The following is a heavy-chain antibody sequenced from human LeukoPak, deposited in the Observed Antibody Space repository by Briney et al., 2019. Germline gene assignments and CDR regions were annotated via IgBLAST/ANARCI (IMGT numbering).Heavy chain of an antibody. J-gene: IGHJ5*02. V-gene: IGHV3-15*01. Sequence: GGSLRLSCAASGFTFSNAWMSWVRQAPGKGLEWVGRIKSKTDGGTTDYAAPVKGRFTISRDDSKNTLYLQMNSLKTEDTAVYYCTTDPVQITMVRGVHDNWFDPWGQGTLVTVSS. CDR3: TTDPVQITMVRGVHDNWFDP. CDR1: GFTFSNAW. CDR2: IKSKTDGGTT. D-gene: IGHD3-10*01.